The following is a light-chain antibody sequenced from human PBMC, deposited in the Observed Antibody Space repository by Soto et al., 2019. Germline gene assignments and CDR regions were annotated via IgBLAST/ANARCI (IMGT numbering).Light chain of an antibody. V-gene: IGKV3-15*01. CDR2: GAS. CDR3: QQYGDRPRT. J-gene: IGKJ1*01. Sequence: EVVVTQSPATLSVSPGERATLSCRASESVGRHLAWYHQKPGQAPKLLIYGASSRATGIPARFSGSESGTEFSLSISSLQSEDFAVYFCQQYGDRPRTFGQGAKVDIK. CDR1: ESVGRH.